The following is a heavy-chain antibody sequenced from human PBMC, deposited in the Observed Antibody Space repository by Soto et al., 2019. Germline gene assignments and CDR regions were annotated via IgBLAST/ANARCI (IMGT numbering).Heavy chain of an antibody. CDR1: GFTFSSYA. Sequence: GGYLRLSCAASGFTFSSYAMSWDRQAPGKGLEWVSAISGSGGSTYYADSVKGRFTFSRDNSKNTLYLQMNSLRAEDTAVYYCAKAVCSGGSCYSHYWGQGTLVTVSS. CDR3: AKAVCSGGSCYSHY. J-gene: IGHJ4*02. CDR2: ISGSGGST. V-gene: IGHV3-23*01. D-gene: IGHD2-15*01.